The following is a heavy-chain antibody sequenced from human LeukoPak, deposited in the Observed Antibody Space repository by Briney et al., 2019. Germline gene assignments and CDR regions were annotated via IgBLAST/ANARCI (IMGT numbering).Heavy chain of an antibody. CDR2: ISYSGST. J-gene: IGHJ5*02. CDR3: ARRIVVAGGDWFDP. V-gene: IGHV4-59*12. CDR1: GGSISTYY. D-gene: IGHD3-22*01. Sequence: SETLSLTCSVSGGSISTYYWGWIRQPPGKVLEWIGYISYSGSTNYNPSLKNRVTISIDTSKSQFSLNLNSETAADTAVYYCARRIVVAGGDWFDPWGQGTLVTVSS.